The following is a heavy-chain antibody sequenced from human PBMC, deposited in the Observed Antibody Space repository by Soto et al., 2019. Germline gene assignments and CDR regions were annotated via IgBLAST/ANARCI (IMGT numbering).Heavy chain of an antibody. J-gene: IGHJ6*03. CDR1: GYSFTSYW. CDR2: IYPGDSDT. CDR3: ARQPYYDILTGYYMGDYYMDV. D-gene: IGHD3-9*01. Sequence: GEALKISCEGCGYSFTSYWIGWVRQIPGKGLEWMGIIYPGDSDTRYSPSFQGQVTISADKSISTAYLQWSSLKASDTAMYYCARQPYYDILTGYYMGDYYMDVWGKGTTVTVSS. V-gene: IGHV5-51*01.